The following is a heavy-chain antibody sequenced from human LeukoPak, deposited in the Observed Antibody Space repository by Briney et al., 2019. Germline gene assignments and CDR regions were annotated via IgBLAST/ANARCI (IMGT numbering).Heavy chain of an antibody. CDR2: ISGGSSYI. CDR1: GFTFSNYN. CDR3: TAAWSNFDF. Sequence: GGSLRLSCAASGFTFSNYNMNWVRQAPGKRLEWVSSISGGSSYIYYADSVRGRFTISRDNAKTSLYLQMNSLRPEDTAIYYCTAAWSNFDFWGQGILVAVSS. J-gene: IGHJ4*02. V-gene: IGHV3-21*01. D-gene: IGHD6-25*01.